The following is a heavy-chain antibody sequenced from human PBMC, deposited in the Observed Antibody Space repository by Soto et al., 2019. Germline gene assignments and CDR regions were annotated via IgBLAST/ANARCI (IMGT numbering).Heavy chain of an antibody. D-gene: IGHD1-26*01. V-gene: IGHV3-23*01. Sequence: EVQLLESGGGLVQPGGSLGLSCAASGFPFSSYAMRWVRQAPVKGLEWVSAISGSGGSTYYADSVKGRFTISRDNSKNTLYLQMNSLRAEDTAVYYCARRGSGSYYDYWGQGTLVTVSS. CDR3: ARRGSGSYYDY. CDR2: ISGSGGST. CDR1: GFPFSSYA. J-gene: IGHJ4*02.